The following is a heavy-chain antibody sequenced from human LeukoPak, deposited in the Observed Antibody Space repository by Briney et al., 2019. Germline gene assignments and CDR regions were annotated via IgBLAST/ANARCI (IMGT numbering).Heavy chain of an antibody. Sequence: GGSLRLSCAASGFTFTTYWMHWVRQAPGEGLVWVSHINSDGSITSYADSVKGRSTISRDNAKNSLYLQMNSLRAEDTALYHCARSNGMDVWGQGTTVIVSS. V-gene: IGHV3-74*01. CDR2: INSDGSIT. CDR1: GFTFTTYW. D-gene: IGHD2/OR15-2a*01. J-gene: IGHJ6*02. CDR3: ARSNGMDV.